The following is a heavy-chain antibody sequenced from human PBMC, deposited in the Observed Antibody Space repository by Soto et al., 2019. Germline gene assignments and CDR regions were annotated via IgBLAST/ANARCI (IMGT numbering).Heavy chain of an antibody. CDR3: ASLGARIY. CDR1: GFTFSDYD. CDR2: IGHGYDT. D-gene: IGHD7-27*01. Sequence: EVPLVEAGGGLVQPGGSLTLSCAASGFTFSDYDMHWVGQASGEGPEWVASIGHGYDTYYAYSVRGRFTISKDNAKNSFYLQINTLRDEDTAMFYRASLGARIYWAQGSMVTVSS. V-gene: IGHV3-13*04. J-gene: IGHJ4*02.